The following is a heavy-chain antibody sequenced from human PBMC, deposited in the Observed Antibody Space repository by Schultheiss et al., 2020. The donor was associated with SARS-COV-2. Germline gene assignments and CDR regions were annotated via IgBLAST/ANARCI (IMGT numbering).Heavy chain of an antibody. D-gene: IGHD3-10*01. J-gene: IGHJ6*02. CDR2: IYYSGST. CDR1: GGSVSSGSYY. Sequence: SETLSLTCAVSGGSVSSGSYYWSWIRQPPGKGLEWIGYIYYSGSTNYNPSLKSRVTISVDTSKNQFSLKLSSVTAADTAVYYCARDRGSGSYFGYYYGMDVWGQGTTVTVSS. V-gene: IGHV4-61*01. CDR3: ARDRGSGSYFGYYYGMDV.